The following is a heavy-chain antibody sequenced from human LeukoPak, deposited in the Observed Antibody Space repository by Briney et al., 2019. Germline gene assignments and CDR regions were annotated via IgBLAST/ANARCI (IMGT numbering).Heavy chain of an antibody. CDR1: GGTFSSYA. Sequence: ASVKVSCKASGGTFSSYAISWVRQAPGQGLEWMGGIIPIFGTANYAQKFQGRVTITADESTSTAYMELSSLRSEDTAVYYCARELYSGDYYSMDVWGQGTTVTVSS. J-gene: IGHJ6*02. CDR2: IIPIFGTA. V-gene: IGHV1-69*13. CDR3: ARELYSGDYYSMDV. D-gene: IGHD5-12*01.